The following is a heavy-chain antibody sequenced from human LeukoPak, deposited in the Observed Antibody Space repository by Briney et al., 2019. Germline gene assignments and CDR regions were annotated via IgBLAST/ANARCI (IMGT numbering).Heavy chain of an antibody. D-gene: IGHD4-17*01. CDR2: INHSGST. V-gene: IGHV4-34*01. CDR1: GGSFSGYY. Sequence: SETLSLTCAVYGGSFSGYYWSWIRQPPGKGLEWIGEINHSGSTNYNPSLKSRVTISVDTSKNQFSLELSSVTAADTAVYYCARVDYGDYGIYWYFDLWGRGTLVTVSS. CDR3: ARVDYGDYGIYWYFDL. J-gene: IGHJ2*01.